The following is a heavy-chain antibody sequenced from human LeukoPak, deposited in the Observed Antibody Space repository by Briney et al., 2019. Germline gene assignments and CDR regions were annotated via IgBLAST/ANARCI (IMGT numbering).Heavy chain of an antibody. CDR1: GGSITSTNYF. Sequence: SETLSLTCTVSGGSITSTNYFWGWIRQPPGKGLEWVGTISYSGSTYYNSSLRSRVSISIDTSTNQFSLKLTSVAAADTAVYYCATAARRITAAHPSYFDYWGQGTLVTVSS. D-gene: IGHD3-10*01. CDR3: ATAARRITAAHPSYFDY. CDR2: ISYSGST. V-gene: IGHV4-39*07. J-gene: IGHJ4*02.